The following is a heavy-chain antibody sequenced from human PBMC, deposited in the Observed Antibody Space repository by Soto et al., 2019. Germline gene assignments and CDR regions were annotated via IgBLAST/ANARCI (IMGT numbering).Heavy chain of an antibody. V-gene: IGHV1-18*01. CDR1: GYTFSNFG. D-gene: IGHD2-8*01. CDR2: ISINNGNT. CDR3: SRLQHWTDGVNYYNYMDV. Sequence: QVQLVQSGPEVRQPGASVKVSCKASGYTFSNFGVAWVRQAPGKGLEWMAWISINNGNTNYAQRFQGRMTMTTDTSTSTAYMELRSLRSDDTAVYFCSRLQHWTDGVNYYNYMDVWGKGATVTV. J-gene: IGHJ6*03.